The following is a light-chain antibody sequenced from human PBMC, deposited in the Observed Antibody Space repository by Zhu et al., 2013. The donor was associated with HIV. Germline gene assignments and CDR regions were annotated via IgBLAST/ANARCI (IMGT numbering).Light chain of an antibody. CDR1: QDINRY. J-gene: IGKJ3*01. CDR2: AAS. CDR3: QHVNSNAA. V-gene: IGKV1-9*01. Sequence: IQLTQSPSSLSAPVGARVTLTCRASQDINRYLAWYQQKPGKPPKLLVYAASTTQSGVPSRFGGRGSGTEFTLTITSLQPDDFATYYCQHVNSNAAFGPGTKVDV.